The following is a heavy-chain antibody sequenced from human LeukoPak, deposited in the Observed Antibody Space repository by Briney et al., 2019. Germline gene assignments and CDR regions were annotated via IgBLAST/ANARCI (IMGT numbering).Heavy chain of an antibody. Sequence: GGSLRLSCTPSGFSFGEYAMSWFRQAPGKGLELVGFIRSEAYGGTTEYVASVKGRFTISRDDSESLAYLQMTSLKIEDTAVYYCTKGWGDYWGRGTLATVSS. CDR3: TKGWGDY. CDR1: GFSFGEYA. J-gene: IGHJ4*02. D-gene: IGHD6-19*01. V-gene: IGHV3-49*03. CDR2: IRSEAYGGTT.